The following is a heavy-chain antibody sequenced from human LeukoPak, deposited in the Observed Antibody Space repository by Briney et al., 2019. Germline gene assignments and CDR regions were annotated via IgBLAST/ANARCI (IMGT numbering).Heavy chain of an antibody. Sequence: GGSLRLSCAASGFTFSSYGMHWVRQAPGKGLKWVAVISYDGSNKYYADSVKGRFTISRDNSKNTLYLQMNSLRAEDTAVYYCAKGPWELHRVAFDIWGQGTMVTVSS. J-gene: IGHJ3*02. CDR2: ISYDGSNK. CDR1: GFTFSSYG. D-gene: IGHD1-26*01. CDR3: AKGPWELHRVAFDI. V-gene: IGHV3-30*18.